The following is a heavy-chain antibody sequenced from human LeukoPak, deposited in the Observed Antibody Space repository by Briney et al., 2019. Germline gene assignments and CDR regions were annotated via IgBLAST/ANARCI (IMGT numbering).Heavy chain of an antibody. CDR3: ARDPLLPGGHSSSRGDY. Sequence: PGGSLRLSCAASGFTFSSYGMHWVRQAPGKGLEWVAFIRYDGSNKYYADSVKGRFTISRDNSKNTLYLQMNSLRAEDTAVYYCARDPLLPGGHSSSRGDYWGQGTLVTVSS. CDR1: GFTFSSYG. V-gene: IGHV3-30*02. J-gene: IGHJ4*02. D-gene: IGHD6-13*01. CDR2: IRYDGSNK.